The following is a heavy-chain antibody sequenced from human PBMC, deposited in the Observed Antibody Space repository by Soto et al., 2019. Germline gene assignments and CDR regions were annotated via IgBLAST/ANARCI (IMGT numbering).Heavy chain of an antibody. J-gene: IGHJ6*02. V-gene: IGHV3-74*01. D-gene: IGHD3-10*01. CDR2: INSDGSST. CDR3: ARGSSTMVRGVRYGMDV. CDR1: GFTFSSYW. Sequence: EVQLVESGGGLVQPGGSLRLSCAASGFTFSSYWMHWVRQAPGKGLVWVSRINSDGSSTSYADSVKGRFTISRDNAKNTLYLQMNSLRAEDTAVYYCARGSSTMVRGVRYGMDVWGQGTTVTVSS.